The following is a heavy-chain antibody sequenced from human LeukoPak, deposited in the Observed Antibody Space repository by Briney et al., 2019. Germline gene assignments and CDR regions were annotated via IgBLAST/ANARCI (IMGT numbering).Heavy chain of an antibody. CDR2: ISGSGGST. V-gene: IGHV3-23*01. CDR1: GFTFSSYA. D-gene: IGHD2-21*02. CDR3: AKERAWGCGGDCYQQYFQY. Sequence: PGGSLRLSCAASGFTFSSYAMSWVRQAPGKGLEWVSAISGSGGSTYYADSVKGRFTISRDNSKNTLYLQMNSLRAEDTAVYYCAKERAWGCGGDCYQQYFQYWGQGTLVTVSS. J-gene: IGHJ1*01.